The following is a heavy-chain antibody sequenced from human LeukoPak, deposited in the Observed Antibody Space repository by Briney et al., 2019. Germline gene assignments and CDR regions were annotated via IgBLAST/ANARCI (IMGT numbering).Heavy chain of an antibody. J-gene: IGHJ3*02. CDR1: GFTFSSYG. CDR3: AKDPSDHDAFDI. V-gene: IGHV3-23*01. CDR2: ISGSGGST. Sequence: PGGTLRLSCAASGFTFSSYGMSWVRQAPGKGLEWVSAISGSGGSTYYADSVKGRFTISRDNSKNTLYLQMNSLRAEDTAVYYCAKDPSDHDAFDIWGQGTMVPVSS.